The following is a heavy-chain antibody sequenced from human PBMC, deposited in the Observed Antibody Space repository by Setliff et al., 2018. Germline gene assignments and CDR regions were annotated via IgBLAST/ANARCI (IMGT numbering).Heavy chain of an antibody. V-gene: IGHV4-61*09. J-gene: IGHJ4*02. CDR3: ARGDSYGRGYFDY. Sequence: SETLSLTCTVSGGSISSGSYYWSWIRQPAGKGLEWIGHIYTSGSTNYNPSLKSRVTISVDTSKNQSSLKLSSVTAADTAVYYCARGDSYGRGYFDYWGQGTLVTVSS. D-gene: IGHD5-18*01. CDR2: IYTSGST. CDR1: GGSISSGSYY.